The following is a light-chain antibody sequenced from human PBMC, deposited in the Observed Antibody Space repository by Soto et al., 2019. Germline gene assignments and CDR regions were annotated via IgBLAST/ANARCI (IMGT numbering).Light chain of an antibody. J-gene: IGKJ4*01. CDR1: QSVSSNN. V-gene: IGKV3-20*01. CDR3: QQYNNWPVT. Sequence: EIVLTQSPGTLSLSPGERATLSCRASQSVSSNNLAWYQQKPGQAPRLLIYGTSTRATGIPDRFSGSGSGTDFTLIISRLEPEDFAVYYCQQYNNWPVTFGGGTKVDIK. CDR2: GTS.